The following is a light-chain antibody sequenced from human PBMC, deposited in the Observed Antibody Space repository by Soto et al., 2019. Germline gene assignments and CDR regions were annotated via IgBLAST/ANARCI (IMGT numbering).Light chain of an antibody. CDR1: SSDVGGYNY. J-gene: IGLJ1*01. CDR3: STYTGSKSRKRA. CDR2: DVS. Sequence: QSVLPQPASVAGSPGPSLTISCTGTSSDVGGYNYVSWYQHHPGKAPTLLIYDVSNRPSGISNRFSGSKSDNTASLTISGLQPEDEAEYFVSTYTGSKSRKRAFGSGTKGTVL. V-gene: IGLV2-14*03.